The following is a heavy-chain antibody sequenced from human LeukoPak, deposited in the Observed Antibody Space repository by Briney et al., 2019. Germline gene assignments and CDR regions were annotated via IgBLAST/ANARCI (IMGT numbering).Heavy chain of an antibody. V-gene: IGHV3-23*01. Sequence: GGSLRPSCAASGFTFSSYAMSWVRQAPGKGLEWVSAISGSGGSTYYADSVKGRFTISRDNSKNTLYLQMNSLRAEDTAVYYCAKGRRYGDYEYAFDIWGQGTMVTVSS. D-gene: IGHD4-17*01. CDR1: GFTFSSYA. CDR2: ISGSGGST. CDR3: AKGRRYGDYEYAFDI. J-gene: IGHJ3*02.